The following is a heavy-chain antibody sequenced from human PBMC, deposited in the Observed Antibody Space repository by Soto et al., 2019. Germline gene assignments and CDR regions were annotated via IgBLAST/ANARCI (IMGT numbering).Heavy chain of an antibody. D-gene: IGHD1-7*01. Sequence: SQTLSLTCAISGDSVSSNSAAWNWIRQSPSRGLVWLGRTYYRSKRYNDYAVSVKSRITINPDTSKNQFSLQLNSVTPEDTAVYYGAGTTSLQWYYMDVWGKGTTVTVSS. CDR3: AGTTSLQWYYMDV. CDR2: TYYRSKRYN. J-gene: IGHJ6*03. V-gene: IGHV6-1*01. CDR1: GDSVSSNSAA.